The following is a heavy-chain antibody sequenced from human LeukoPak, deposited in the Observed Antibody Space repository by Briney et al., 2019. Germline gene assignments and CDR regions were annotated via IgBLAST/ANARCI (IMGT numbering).Heavy chain of an antibody. CDR2: ISYDGSNK. Sequence: PGRSLRLSCAASGFTFSSYAMHWVRQAPGKGLEWVAVISYDGSNKYYADSVKGRLTISRDNSKNTLYLQMNSLRAEDTAVYYCARGMPRDLYYYYGMDVWGQGTTVTVSS. D-gene: IGHD2-2*01. CDR3: ARGMPRDLYYYYGMDV. V-gene: IGHV3-30*04. J-gene: IGHJ6*02. CDR1: GFTFSSYA.